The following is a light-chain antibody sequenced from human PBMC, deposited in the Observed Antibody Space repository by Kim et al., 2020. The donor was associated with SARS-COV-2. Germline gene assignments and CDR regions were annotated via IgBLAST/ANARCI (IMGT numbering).Light chain of an antibody. CDR2: GAS. CDR1: QSVSSMY. J-gene: IGKJ1*01. Sequence: VVLTQSPGTLSLSPGERATLSCRASQSVSSMYLAWYQQKPGQATRLLIYGASNRATGIPDRFSGSGSGTGFTLNISRLEPDDCAVYYCQQYENPPWTFGQGTKVDIK. CDR3: QQYENPPWT. V-gene: IGKV3-20*01.